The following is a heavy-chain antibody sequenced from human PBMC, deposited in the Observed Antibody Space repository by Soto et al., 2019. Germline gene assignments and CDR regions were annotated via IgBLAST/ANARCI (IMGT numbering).Heavy chain of an antibody. CDR3: ARDIGSYAYGEGY. CDR1: GGSINSYW. V-gene: IGHV4-4*07. J-gene: IGHJ4*02. CDR2: VYSTGTT. D-gene: IGHD3-10*01. Sequence: SETLSLTCSFSGGSINSYWWSWIRQPAGKGLEWIGRVYSTGTTDYNPSLNSRATMSVETSKNQFSLKLTSVTAADTAVYYCARDIGSYAYGEGYWGQGIQVTVSS.